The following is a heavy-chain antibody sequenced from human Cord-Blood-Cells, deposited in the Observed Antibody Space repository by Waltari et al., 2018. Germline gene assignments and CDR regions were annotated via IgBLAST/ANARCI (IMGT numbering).Heavy chain of an antibody. CDR3: VRGAEGMSWYVDY. CDR2: IYYSGST. J-gene: IGHJ4*02. D-gene: IGHD6-13*01. CDR1: GGSISSYY. V-gene: IGHV4-59*01. Sequence: QVQLQESGPGLVKPSETLSLTCTVSGGSISSYYWSWIRQPPGKGLEWIGYIYYSGSTNYNPSLKSRVTISVDTSKNQFSLKLSSVTAADTAVYYCVRGAEGMSWYVDYWGQGTLVTVSS.